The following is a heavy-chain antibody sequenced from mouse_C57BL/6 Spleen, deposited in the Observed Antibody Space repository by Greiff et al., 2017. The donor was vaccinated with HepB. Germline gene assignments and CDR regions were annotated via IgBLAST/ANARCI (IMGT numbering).Heavy chain of an antibody. J-gene: IGHJ4*01. D-gene: IGHD2-2*01. CDR3: AGGGHYGYDEGASAMDY. CDR1: GYTFTNYW. V-gene: IGHV1-63*01. CDR2: IYPGGGYT. Sequence: QVQLQQPGAELVRPGTSVKMSCKASGYTFTNYWIGWAKQRPGHGLEWIGDIYPGGGYTNYNEKFKGKATLTANKSSSTAYMQFSSLTSEDSAIYYCAGGGHYGYDEGASAMDYWGQGTSVTVSS.